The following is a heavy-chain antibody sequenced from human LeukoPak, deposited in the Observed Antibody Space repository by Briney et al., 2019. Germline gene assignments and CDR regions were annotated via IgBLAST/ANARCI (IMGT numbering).Heavy chain of an antibody. Sequence: SETLSLTCAVYGGSFSGYYWSWIRQPPGKGLEWIGSIYYSGSTYYNPSLKSRVTISVDTSKNQFSLKLSSVTAADTAVYYCARQQVLSSWYYFDYWGQGTLVTVSS. D-gene: IGHD6-13*01. V-gene: IGHV4-34*01. CDR2: IYYSGST. J-gene: IGHJ4*02. CDR3: ARQQVLSSWYYFDY. CDR1: GGSFSGYY.